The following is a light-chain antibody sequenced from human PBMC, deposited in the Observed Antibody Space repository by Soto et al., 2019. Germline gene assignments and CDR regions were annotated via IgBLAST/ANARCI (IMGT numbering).Light chain of an antibody. Sequence: DIVLTQSPGTLSFSPGEGATLSCSPSQSVDTKYISWYQQKSGQAPRLLIYDACRRATGIPDRFSGSASGTDFTLTISRLEPEGCAEYYCHQYASSTLTSGGGTKVEIK. CDR2: DAC. CDR1: QSVDTKY. J-gene: IGKJ4*01. CDR3: HQYASSTLT. V-gene: IGKV3-20*01.